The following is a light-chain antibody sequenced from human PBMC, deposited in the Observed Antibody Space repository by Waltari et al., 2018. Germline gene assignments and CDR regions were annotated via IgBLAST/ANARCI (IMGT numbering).Light chain of an antibody. V-gene: IGLV1-47*01. CDR2: RNN. CDR3: ASWDGSLGGVI. J-gene: IGLJ2*01. Sequence: QSVLSQPPSASGTPGQRVTISCSGSNYNIRNYYFYWYHQLPGTAPQLLIYRNNQRPSGVPDRFSGSKSGTSASLAISGLRSEDEADYYCASWDGSLGGVIFGGGTKLTVL. CDR1: NYNIRNYY.